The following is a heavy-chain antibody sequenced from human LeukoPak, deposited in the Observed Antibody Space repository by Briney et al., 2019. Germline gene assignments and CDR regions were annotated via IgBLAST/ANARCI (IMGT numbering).Heavy chain of an antibody. D-gene: IGHD3/OR15-3a*01. CDR1: GFTFSSYG. CDR3: AKDFDFWTSGAFDI. V-gene: IGHV3-30*02. J-gene: IGHJ3*02. CDR2: IRYDGSNK. Sequence: GGSLRLSCAASGFTFSSYGMHWVRQARGKGLEWVAFIRYDGSNKYYADSVKGRFTISRDNSKNTLYLQMNSLRAEDTAVYYCAKDFDFWTSGAFDIWGQGTMVTVSS.